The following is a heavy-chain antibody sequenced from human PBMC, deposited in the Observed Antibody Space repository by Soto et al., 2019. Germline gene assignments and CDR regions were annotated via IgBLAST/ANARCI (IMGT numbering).Heavy chain of an antibody. CDR2: IYPGDSDT. CDR3: ATLSPYCSGGSCYYRY. J-gene: IGHJ4*02. V-gene: IGHV5-51*01. D-gene: IGHD2-15*01. CDR1: GYSFTSYW. Sequence: GESLKISCKGSGYSFTSYWIGRVRQMPGKGLEWMGIIYPGDSDTRYSPSFQGQVTISADKSISTAYLQWSSLKASDTAMYYCATLSPYCSGGSCYYRYWGQGTLVTVS.